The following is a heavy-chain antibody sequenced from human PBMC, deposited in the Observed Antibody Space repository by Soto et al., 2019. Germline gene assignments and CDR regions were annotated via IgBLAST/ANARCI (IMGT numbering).Heavy chain of an antibody. CDR1: GFTFGDYA. D-gene: IGHD6-19*01. V-gene: IGHV3-49*04. J-gene: IGHJ4*02. Sequence: GGSLRLSCTASGFTFGDYAMSWVRQAPGKGLEWVGFIRSKAYGGTTEYAASVKGRFTISRDDSKSIAYLQMNSLKTEDTAVYYCTRHLRWLVGHDYWGQGTLVTVSS. CDR2: IRSKAYGGTT. CDR3: TRHLRWLVGHDY.